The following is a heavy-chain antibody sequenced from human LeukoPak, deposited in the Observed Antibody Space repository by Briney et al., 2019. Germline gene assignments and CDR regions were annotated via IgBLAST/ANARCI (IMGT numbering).Heavy chain of an antibody. D-gene: IGHD1-26*01. V-gene: IGHV3-15*01. CDR3: TTSGWFDH. Sequence: GGSLRLSCVASRFAFSQAWMSWVRQAPGKGLEWVGRIKSESDGGTTDYAVPVKGRFTISRDDSKNTLFLQMNSLQTEDTAVYYCTTSGWFDHWGQGTLVTVSS. CDR2: IKSESDGGTT. J-gene: IGHJ5*02. CDR1: RFAFSQAW.